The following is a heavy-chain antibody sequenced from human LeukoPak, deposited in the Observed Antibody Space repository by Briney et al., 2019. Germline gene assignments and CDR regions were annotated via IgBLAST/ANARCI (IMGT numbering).Heavy chain of an antibody. J-gene: IGHJ4*02. V-gene: IGHV1-24*01. CDR2: FDPEDGET. Sequence: GASVKVSCKVSGYTLTELSMHWVRQAPGKGLEWMGGFDPEDGETIYAQEFQGRVTMTTDTSTSTAYMELRSLRSDDTAVYYCASEGGDFDYWGQGTLVTVSS. CDR3: ASEGGDFDY. CDR1: GYTLTELS.